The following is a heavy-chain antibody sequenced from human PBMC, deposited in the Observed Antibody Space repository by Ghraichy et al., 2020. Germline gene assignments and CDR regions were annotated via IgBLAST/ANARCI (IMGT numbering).Heavy chain of an antibody. CDR3: ARERVIWSGYYRAMDV. J-gene: IGHJ6*01. V-gene: IGHV4-30-4*01. CDR2: IYYSGNT. D-gene: IGHD3-3*01. CDR1: GGSIISGDYY. Sequence: SETLSLTCTVSGGSIISGDYYWSWIRQPQGKGLEWIGYIYYSGNTYYTPYLRSRVIMSVDTSKNQFYLKLSSVTAADTDVYFCARERVIWSGYYRAMDVCGRGTTFSVSS.